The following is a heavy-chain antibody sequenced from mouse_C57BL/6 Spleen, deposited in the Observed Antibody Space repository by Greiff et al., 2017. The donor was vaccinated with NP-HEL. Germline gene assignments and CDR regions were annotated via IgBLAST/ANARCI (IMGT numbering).Heavy chain of an antibody. CDR3: ARSGDYERYAMDY. CDR2: IYPGDGDT. D-gene: IGHD2-4*01. V-gene: IGHV1-82*01. J-gene: IGHJ4*01. Sequence: QVQLQQSGPELVKPGASVKISCKASGYAFSSSWMNWVKQRPGKGLEWIGRIYPGDGDTNYNGKFKGKATLTADKSSSTAYMQLSSLTSEDSAVYFCARSGDYERYAMDYWGQGTSVTVSS. CDR1: GYAFSSSW.